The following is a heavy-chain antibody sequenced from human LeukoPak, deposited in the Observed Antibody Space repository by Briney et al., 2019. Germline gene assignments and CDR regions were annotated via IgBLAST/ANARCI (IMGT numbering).Heavy chain of an antibody. V-gene: IGHV4-34*01. D-gene: IGHD5-18*01. J-gene: IGHJ4*02. Sequence: SETLSLTCAVYGGSFSGYYWSWIRQPPGKGLEWIGEINHSGSTNYNPSLKSRVTITVDTSKNQFSLKLSSVTAADTAVYYCARSGVGGSWGYSYGPWLLDYWGQGTLVTVSS. CDR3: ARSGVGGSWGYSYGPWLLDY. CDR1: GGSFSGYY. CDR2: INHSGST.